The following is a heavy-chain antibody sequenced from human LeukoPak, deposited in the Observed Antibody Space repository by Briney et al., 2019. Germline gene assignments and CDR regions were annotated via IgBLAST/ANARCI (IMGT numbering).Heavy chain of an antibody. J-gene: IGHJ1*01. CDR2: ISGSGGST. CDR1: GFTFSSYA. Sequence: GGSLRFSCAASGFTFSSYAMSWVRQAPGKGLEWVSAISGSGGSTYYADSVKGRFTISRDNSKNTLYLQMNSLRAEDTAVYYCAKGPSQWLGPEYFQHWGQGTLVTVSS. CDR3: AKGPSQWLGPEYFQH. D-gene: IGHD6-19*01. V-gene: IGHV3-23*01.